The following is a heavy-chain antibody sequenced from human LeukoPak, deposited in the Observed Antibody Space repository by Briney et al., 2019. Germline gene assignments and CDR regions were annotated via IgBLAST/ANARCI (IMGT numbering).Heavy chain of an antibody. J-gene: IGHJ4*02. V-gene: IGHV1-18*01. Sequence: ASVKASCKPSGYPFMSYGFSWVRQAPGQGLEWMGWVTPHNGAAKYAQNFQGRVTMTTDRSTCTAYLELRRLRSDDTATYYCATGPGYSSGWYSYWGQGSLVTVSS. CDR2: VTPHNGAA. CDR1: GYPFMSYG. D-gene: IGHD6-19*01. CDR3: ATGPGYSSGWYSY.